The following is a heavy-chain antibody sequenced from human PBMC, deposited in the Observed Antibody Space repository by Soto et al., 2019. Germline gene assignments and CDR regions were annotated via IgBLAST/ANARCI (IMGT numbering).Heavy chain of an antibody. Sequence: QVQLVQSGGEIKNPGASVKVSCKASGYSFTSYGISWVRQAPGQGLEWMGYVNTVNADTYYAEKFRGRVTMTTDTSTATAYMELRSLTSDDTAVYYCARVWSKALALIADYWGQGTLVTVSS. V-gene: IGHV1-18*04. CDR2: VNTVNADT. J-gene: IGHJ4*02. D-gene: IGHD2-8*01. CDR3: ARVWSKALALIADY. CDR1: GYSFTSYG.